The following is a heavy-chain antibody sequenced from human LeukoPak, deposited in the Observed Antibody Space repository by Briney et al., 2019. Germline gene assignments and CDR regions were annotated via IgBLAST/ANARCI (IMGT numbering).Heavy chain of an antibody. D-gene: IGHD2-2*01. CDR2: IYNSGST. CDR3: AREYVVVVPAATYFDY. CDR1: GGSFSSYY. J-gene: IGHJ4*02. Sequence: KPSETLSLTCTVSGGSFSSYYWSWIRQPPGKGLEWIGYIYNSGSTNYNPSLKSRVTISVDTSKNQFSLKLSSVTAADTAVYYCAREYVVVVPAATYFDYWGQGTLVTVSS. V-gene: IGHV4-4*08.